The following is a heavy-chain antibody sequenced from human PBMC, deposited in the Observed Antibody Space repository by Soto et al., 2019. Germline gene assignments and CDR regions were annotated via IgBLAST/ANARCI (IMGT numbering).Heavy chain of an antibody. CDR3: GRGGLVDP. CDR1: GGSINGGGYS. J-gene: IGHJ5*02. V-gene: IGHV4-30-2*01. Sequence: SETLSLTCVVSGGSINGGGYSWSWIWLPPGKGLEWIGFINASGGTSYTSYNPSLRSRVTISVDRSKNQFSLRLRSVTAADTAVYYCGRGGLVDPWGHGILVTVSS. CDR2: INASGGTSYT.